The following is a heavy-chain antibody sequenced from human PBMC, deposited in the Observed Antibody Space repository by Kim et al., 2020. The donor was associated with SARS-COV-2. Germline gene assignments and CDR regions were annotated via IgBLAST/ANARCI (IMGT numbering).Heavy chain of an antibody. Sequence: SETLSLTCAVYGGSFSGYYWSWIRQPPGKGLEWIGEINHSGSTNYSPSLKSRVTISVDTSKNQFSLKLSSVTAADTAVYYCARRGLGYCSGGSCYPFDYWGQGTLVTVSS. CDR1: GGSFSGYY. CDR2: INHSGST. CDR3: ARRGLGYCSGGSCYPFDY. D-gene: IGHD2-15*01. V-gene: IGHV4-34*01. J-gene: IGHJ4*02.